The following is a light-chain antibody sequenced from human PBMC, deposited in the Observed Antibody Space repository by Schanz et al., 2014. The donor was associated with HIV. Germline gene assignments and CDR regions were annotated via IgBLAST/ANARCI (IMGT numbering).Light chain of an antibody. CDR3: QQYNNWPRT. CDR2: DAS. CDR1: QSVRSD. J-gene: IGKJ3*01. Sequence: EVLMTQSPATLSVSPGERATLSCRASQSVRSDLAWYQQRPGQAPSLLIYDASNRATGIPARFSGSGSGTDFTLTISSLEPEDFAVYYCQQYNNWPRTFGPGTKVDIK. V-gene: IGKV3D-15*01.